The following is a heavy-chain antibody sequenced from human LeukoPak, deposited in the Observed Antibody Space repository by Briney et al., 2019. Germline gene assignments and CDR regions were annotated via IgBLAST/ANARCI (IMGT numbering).Heavy chain of an antibody. CDR3: AKDRVDYYGSGSYYGY. Sequence: GRSLRLSCAASGFTFSSYGMHWVRQAPGKGLEWVSAISGSGGSTYYADSVKGRFTISRDNSKNTLYLQMNSLRAEDTAVYYCAKDRVDYYGSGSYYGYWGQGTLVTVSS. CDR2: ISGSGGST. V-gene: IGHV3-23*01. J-gene: IGHJ4*02. CDR1: GFTFSSYG. D-gene: IGHD3-10*01.